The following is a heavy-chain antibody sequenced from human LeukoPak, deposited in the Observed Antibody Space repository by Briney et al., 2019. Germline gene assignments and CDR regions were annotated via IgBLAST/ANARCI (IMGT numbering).Heavy chain of an antibody. D-gene: IGHD2-2*01. CDR1: GGTFSSYA. CDR3: ATQRGGGYCSSTSRSSVDY. Sequence: SVKVSCKASGGTFSSYAISWVRQAPGQGLEWMGGIIPIFGTANYAQKFQGRVTITADESTSTAYMELSSLRSEDTAVYYCATQRGGGYCSSTSRSSVDYWGQGTLVTVSS. J-gene: IGHJ4*02. CDR2: IIPIFGTA. V-gene: IGHV1-69*13.